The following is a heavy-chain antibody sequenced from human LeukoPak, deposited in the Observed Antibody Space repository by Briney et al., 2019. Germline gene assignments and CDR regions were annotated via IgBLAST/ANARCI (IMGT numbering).Heavy chain of an antibody. CDR2: IYYSGST. CDR3: AREGGPVGATNDY. CDR1: GGSISSGGYY. V-gene: IGHV4-31*02. Sequence: SETLSLTCTVSGGSISSGGYYWSWIRQHPGKGLEWIGYIYYSGSTYYNPSLKSRVTISVDTSKNQFSLKLSSVTAADTAVYYCAREGGPVGATNDYWGQETLVTVSS. J-gene: IGHJ4*02. D-gene: IGHD1-26*01.